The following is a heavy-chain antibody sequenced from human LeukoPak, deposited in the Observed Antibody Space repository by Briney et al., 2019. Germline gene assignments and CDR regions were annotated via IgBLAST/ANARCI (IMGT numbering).Heavy chain of an antibody. CDR2: IYHSGST. V-gene: IGHV4-39*07. Sequence: SETLSLTCPVSGGSVSSSRYYWGWIRQPPGKGLEWIGSIYHSGSTYYNPSLKSRVTISVDTSKNQFSLKLSSVTAADTAVYYCASIRGYSYGYLGYYFDYWGQGTLVTVSS. D-gene: IGHD5-18*01. CDR1: GGSVSSSRYY. J-gene: IGHJ4*02. CDR3: ASIRGYSYGYLGYYFDY.